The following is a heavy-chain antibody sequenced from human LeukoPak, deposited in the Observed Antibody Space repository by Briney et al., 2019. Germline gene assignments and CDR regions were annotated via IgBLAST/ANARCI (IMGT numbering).Heavy chain of an antibody. D-gene: IGHD1-26*01. CDR3: ARDGFIGSAGVFDI. V-gene: IGHV1-8*01. CDR2: MNPNSGNT. Sequence: GASVKVSCKASGYTFTSYDINWVRQATGQGLEWMGWMNPNSGNTGYAQKFQGRVILSTDTSTDTAYMEMRSLRSDDTAVYFCARDGFIGSAGVFDIWGQGTMVTVSS. CDR1: GYTFTSYD. J-gene: IGHJ3*02.